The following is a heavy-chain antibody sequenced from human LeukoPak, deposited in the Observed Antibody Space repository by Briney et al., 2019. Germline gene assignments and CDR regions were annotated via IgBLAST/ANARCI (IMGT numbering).Heavy chain of an antibody. J-gene: IGHJ6*02. Sequence: ASVKVSCKASGYTFTSYGISWVRQAPGQGLEWMGWISAYNGNTNYAQKLQGRVTMTTDTSTSTAYMELRSLRFDDTAVYYCARDPPRTGSVPAYYYGMDVWGQGTTVTVSS. CDR2: ISAYNGNT. V-gene: IGHV1-18*01. D-gene: IGHD2-2*01. CDR3: ARDPPRTGSVPAYYYGMDV. CDR1: GYTFTSYG.